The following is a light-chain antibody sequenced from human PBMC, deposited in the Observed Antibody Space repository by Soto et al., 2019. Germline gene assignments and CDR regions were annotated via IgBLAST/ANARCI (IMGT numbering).Light chain of an antibody. CDR3: QQDNHGPPGT. Sequence: EIVMTQSPATLSVSPGERATLSCRASQSVSSNLAWYQQKPGQAPRILIYGASTRATGIPARFSGSGSVTVFTFTISSIQSEDFAVYYFQQDNHGPPGTFGQGTKVEIK. CDR1: QSVSSN. V-gene: IGKV3-15*01. J-gene: IGKJ1*01. CDR2: GAS.